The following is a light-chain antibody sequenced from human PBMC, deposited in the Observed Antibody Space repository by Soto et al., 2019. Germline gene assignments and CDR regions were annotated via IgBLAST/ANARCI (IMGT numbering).Light chain of an antibody. CDR3: SSYTTSSPLII. J-gene: IGLJ2*01. CDR1: TSDFGGYNY. V-gene: IGLV2-14*01. Sequence: QSVLTQPASVSGSPGQSITISCTAITSDFGGYNYVSWYQHLPGKAPKLVILEVSNRPSGVPTRFSGSKSGNTASLTISGLQAEDEADYYCSSYTTSSPLIIFGVGTTLTVL. CDR2: EVS.